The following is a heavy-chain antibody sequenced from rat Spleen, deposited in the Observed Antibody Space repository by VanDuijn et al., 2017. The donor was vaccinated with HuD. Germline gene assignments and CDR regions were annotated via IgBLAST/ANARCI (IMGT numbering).Heavy chain of an antibody. V-gene: IGHV5S13*01. CDR2: ITTGGGNT. Sequence: EVLLMESGGGLVQPGRSLKLSCAASGFTFSNYDMAWVRQAPTKGLEWVASITTGGGNTYYQNSVKGRFTISRDNAKNTQYLQMDSLRSEDTATYYCTRGGYDFDYWGQGVMVTVSS. CDR3: TRGGYDFDY. D-gene: IGHD1-12*01. CDR1: GFTFSNYD. J-gene: IGHJ2*01.